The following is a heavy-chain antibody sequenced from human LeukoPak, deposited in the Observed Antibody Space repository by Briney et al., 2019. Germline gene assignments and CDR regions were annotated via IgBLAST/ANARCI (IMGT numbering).Heavy chain of an antibody. D-gene: IGHD1-1*01. V-gene: IGHV1-2*02. J-gene: IGHJ4*02. CDR1: GYTFTGYY. CDR2: INPNSGDT. Sequence: GASVKVSCKASGYTFTGYYMHWVRQTPGQGLEWMGWINPNSGDTNYAQKFQGRVTMTRDTSISTAYMELSRLRSDDTAVYYCARDTGNVPLDYWGQGTLVTVSS. CDR3: ARDTGNVPLDY.